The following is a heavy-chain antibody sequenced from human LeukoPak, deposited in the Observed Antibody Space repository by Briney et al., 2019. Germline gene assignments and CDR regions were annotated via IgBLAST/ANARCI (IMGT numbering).Heavy chain of an antibody. CDR1: GGSISSYY. CDR2: IYYSGST. J-gene: IGHJ4*02. V-gene: IGHV4-59*01. CDR3: ARAEWGSWLDY. Sequence: SETLSLTCTVSGGSISSYYWSWIRQPPGKGLEWIGYIYYSGSTNYNPSLKSRVTISVDTSKNQFSLKLGSVTAADTAVYYCARAEWGSWLDYWGQGTLVTVSS. D-gene: IGHD3-16*01.